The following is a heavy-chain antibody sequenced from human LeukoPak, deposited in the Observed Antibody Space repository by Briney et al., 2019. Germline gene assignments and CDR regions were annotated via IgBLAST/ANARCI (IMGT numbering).Heavy chain of an antibody. CDR2: INPHSGGT. V-gene: IGHV1-2*02. J-gene: IGHJ4*02. D-gene: IGHD3-9*01. Sequence: GASVKVSCKASGYTFTGYYMHWVRQAPGQGLEWMGWINPHSGGTDHAQKFQGRVTMTRDTSISTAYMELSRLRFDDTAVYYCARSPDILTGEKFDYWGQGTLVTVSS. CDR1: GYTFTGYY. CDR3: ARSPDILTGEKFDY.